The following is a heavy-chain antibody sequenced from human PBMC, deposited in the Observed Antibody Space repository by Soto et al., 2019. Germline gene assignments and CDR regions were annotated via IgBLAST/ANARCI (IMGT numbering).Heavy chain of an antibody. CDR2: INAGNGNT. J-gene: IGHJ4*02. Sequence: QVQLVQSGAEVKKPGASVKVSCKASGYTFTSYGMHWVRQAPGQRLEWMGWINAGNGNTKYSQKFQGRVTITRDTSASTAHMELSSLRTEDTAVYYCARTLVGATPADYWGQGTLVTVSS. D-gene: IGHD1-26*01. V-gene: IGHV1-3*01. CDR3: ARTLVGATPADY. CDR1: GYTFTSYG.